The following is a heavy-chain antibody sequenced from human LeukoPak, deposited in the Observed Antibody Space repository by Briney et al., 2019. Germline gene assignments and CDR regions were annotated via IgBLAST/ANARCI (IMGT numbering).Heavy chain of an antibody. J-gene: IGHJ4*02. Sequence: GGSLRLSCAASGFTFSHFGFHWVRQAPGKGLEWVAVIWSDGTNKYYGNSVKGRFTIHRDHSQNRVYLQMNNLRVDDTAIYFCAKDAQKGFDYSNSLEYWGQGSPVTVSS. CDR3: AKDAQKGFDYSNSLEY. CDR1: GFTFSHFG. V-gene: IGHV3-33*03. D-gene: IGHD4-11*01. CDR2: IWSDGTNK.